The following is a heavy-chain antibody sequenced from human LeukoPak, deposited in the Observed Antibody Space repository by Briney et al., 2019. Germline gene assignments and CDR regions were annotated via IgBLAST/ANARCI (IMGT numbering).Heavy chain of an antibody. D-gene: IGHD6-13*01. J-gene: IGHJ4*02. V-gene: IGHV3-23*01. CDR1: GFTFSSYA. Sequence: WGSLRLSCAASGFTFSSYAMSWVRQAPGKGLEWVSAISGSGGSTYYADSVKGRFTISRDNSKNTLYLQMNSLRAEDTAVYYCAKPIEQQLVFVLFDYWGQGTLVTVSS. CDR3: AKPIEQQLVFVLFDY. CDR2: ISGSGGST.